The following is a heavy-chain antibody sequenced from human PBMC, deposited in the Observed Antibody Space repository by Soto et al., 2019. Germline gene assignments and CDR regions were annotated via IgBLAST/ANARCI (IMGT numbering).Heavy chain of an antibody. D-gene: IGHD3-3*01. J-gene: IGHJ3*02. Sequence: GASVKVSCKVSGYTLTELSMHWVRQAPGKGLERMGGFDPEDGETIYAQKFQGRVTMTEDTSTDTAYMELSSLRSEDTAVYYCATDIPGYDFWSGYYKGAFDIWGQGTMVSVSS. CDR3: ATDIPGYDFWSGYYKGAFDI. CDR2: FDPEDGET. CDR1: GYTLTELS. V-gene: IGHV1-24*01.